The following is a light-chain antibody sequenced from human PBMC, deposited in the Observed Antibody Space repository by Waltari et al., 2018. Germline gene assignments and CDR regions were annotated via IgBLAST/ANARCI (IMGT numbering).Light chain of an antibody. V-gene: IGLV2-14*03. CDR3: SSYTSSISYV. J-gene: IGLJ1*01. CDR1: SSDVGGYNA. CDR2: AVV. Sequence: QSALTQPASVSGSPGQSITISCTGTSSDVGGYNAVSWYQQHPGKAPKLMIYAVVSRTSGVPNRFSGSKSGNTASLVISGLQADDEADYYCSSYTSSISYVFGTGTKVTVL.